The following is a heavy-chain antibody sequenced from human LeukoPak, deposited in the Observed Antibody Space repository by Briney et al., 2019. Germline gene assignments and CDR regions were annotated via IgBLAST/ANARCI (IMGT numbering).Heavy chain of an antibody. CDR2: IIPIFGTA. V-gene: IGHV1-69*05. D-gene: IGHD6-19*01. Sequence: SVKVSCKASGGTFSSYAISWVRQAPGRGLEWMGRIIPIFGTANYAQKFQGRVTITTDESTSTAYMELSSLRSEDTALYYCARSIAVAGPAEDYFDYWGQGTLVTVSS. CDR3: ARSIAVAGPAEDYFDY. CDR1: GGTFSSYA. J-gene: IGHJ4*02.